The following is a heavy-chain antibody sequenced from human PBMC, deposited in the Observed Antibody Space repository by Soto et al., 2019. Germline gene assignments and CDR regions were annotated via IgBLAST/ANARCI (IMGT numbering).Heavy chain of an antibody. CDR3: ARAGDDILTGYYPLTPYYYYYYGMDV. CDR2: ISSGGGSTM. J-gene: IGHJ6*02. Sequence: GGSLRLSCADSGLTFGSFEGNWVRQAPGKGLEWISYISSGGGSTMYYAESVKGRFTISRDNAKSSLYLQMNSLRAEDTAVYYCARAGDDILTGYYPLTPYYYYYYGMDVWGQGTTVTVSS. D-gene: IGHD3-9*01. CDR1: GLTFGSFE. V-gene: IGHV3-48*03.